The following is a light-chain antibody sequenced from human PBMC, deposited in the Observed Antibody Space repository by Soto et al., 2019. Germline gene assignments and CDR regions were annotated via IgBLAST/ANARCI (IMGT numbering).Light chain of an antibody. CDR3: SSCATSDTPMV. CDR1: SSDVGGYNH. CDR2: DVS. J-gene: IGLJ2*01. V-gene: IGLV2-14*03. Sequence: QSVLTQPASVSGSPGQSITISCTGTSSDVGGYNHVSWYQQHPGEAPKLMIYDVSSRPSGVSNRFSGSKAADTASLTISGLQAEDEADYYCSSCATSDTPMVFGGGTKLTVL.